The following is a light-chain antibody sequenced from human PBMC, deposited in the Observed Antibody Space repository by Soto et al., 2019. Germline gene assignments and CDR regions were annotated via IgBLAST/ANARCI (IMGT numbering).Light chain of an antibody. CDR3: QHSYSTRGFT. CDR1: QSISSY. Sequence: DIQMTQSPSSLSASVGDRVTITCRASQSISSYLNWYQQKPGKAPKLLIYAASSLQSGVPSRFSGSGSWTDITLSISILQLEDFATCFYQHSYSTRGFTFGPPTKLDIK. CDR2: AAS. J-gene: IGKJ3*01. V-gene: IGKV1-39*01.